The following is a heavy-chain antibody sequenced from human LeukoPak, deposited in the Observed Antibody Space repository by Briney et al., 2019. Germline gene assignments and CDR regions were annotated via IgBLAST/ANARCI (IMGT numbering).Heavy chain of an antibody. Sequence: SVKVSCKASGGTFSSYAISWVRQAPGQGLEWMGGIIPIFGTANYAQKFEGRVTITADKSTSTAYMELSSLRSEDTAVYYCARSQQLVRRYFDYWGQGTLVTVSS. CDR1: GGTFSSYA. CDR3: ARSQQLVRRYFDY. D-gene: IGHD6-13*01. V-gene: IGHV1-69*06. CDR2: IIPIFGTA. J-gene: IGHJ4*02.